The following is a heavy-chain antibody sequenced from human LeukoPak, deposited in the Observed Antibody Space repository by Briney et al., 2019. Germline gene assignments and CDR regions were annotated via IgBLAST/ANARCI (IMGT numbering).Heavy chain of an antibody. CDR3: ARGGSRSYTSSTLDY. CDR2: IYYSGST. D-gene: IGHD6-6*01. J-gene: IGHJ4*02. V-gene: IGHV4-59*12. Sequence: SETLSLTCTVSGSSISSYYWSWIRQPPGKGLEWIGYIYYSGSTNYNPSLKSRVTISIDTSKNRFSLKVSSVIATDTAMYYCARGGSRSYTSSTLDYWGQGTLVTVSS. CDR1: GSSISSYY.